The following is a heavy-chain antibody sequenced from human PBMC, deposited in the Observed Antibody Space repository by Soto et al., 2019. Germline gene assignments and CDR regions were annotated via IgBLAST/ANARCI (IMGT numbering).Heavy chain of an antibody. CDR1: GYSFTSYW. V-gene: IGHV5-51*01. CDR3: ARHSGSSSEYYYYYMDV. CDR2: IYPGDSDT. D-gene: IGHD6-6*01. J-gene: IGHJ6*03. Sequence: LGESLKISCKGSGYSFTSYWIGWVRQMPGKGLEWMGIIYPGDSDTRYSPSFQGQVTISADKSISTAYLQWSSLKASDTAMYYCARHSGSSSEYYYYYMDVWGKGTTVTVSS.